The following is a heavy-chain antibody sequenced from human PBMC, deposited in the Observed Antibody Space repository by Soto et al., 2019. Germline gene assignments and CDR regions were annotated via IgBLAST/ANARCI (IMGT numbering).Heavy chain of an antibody. V-gene: IGHV4-59*02. CDR1: GDSVTSHY. J-gene: IGHJ5*02. CDR3: AKDGVTMVRGVINWFDP. D-gene: IGHD3-10*01. Sequence: SETLSLTCSFSGDSVTSHYLTWIRQSPEKGLEWIAYMHYTGFSHYNPSLKSRLTISIDRSKNQFTLQLTSVTVADTAVYYCAKDGVTMVRGVINWFDPWGQGTLVTVSS. CDR2: MHYTGFS.